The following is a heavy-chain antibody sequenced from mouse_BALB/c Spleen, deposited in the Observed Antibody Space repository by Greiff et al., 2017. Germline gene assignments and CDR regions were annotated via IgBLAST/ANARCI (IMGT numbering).Heavy chain of an antibody. CDR3: ARARVLRTYYAMDY. CDR2: IYPGDGGT. V-gene: IGHV1-80*01. CDR1: GYAFSSYW. D-gene: IGHD1-1*01. Sequence: QVQLQQSGAELVRPGSSVKISCKASGYAFSSYWMHWVKQRPGQGLEWIGQIYPGDGGTNYNGKFKGKATLTADKSSSTAYMQLSSLTSEDSAVYFCARARVLRTYYAMDYWGQGTSVTVSA. J-gene: IGHJ4*01.